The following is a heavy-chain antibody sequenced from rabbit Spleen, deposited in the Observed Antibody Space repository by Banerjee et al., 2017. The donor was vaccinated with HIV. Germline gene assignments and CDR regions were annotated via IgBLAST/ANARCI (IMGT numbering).Heavy chain of an antibody. CDR2: INAVTGKA. CDR1: GFSFSNKAV. Sequence: QEQLVESGGGLVKPEGTLKLSCTASGFSFSNKAVMCWVRQAPGKGLEWIACINAVTGKAVYASWAKGRFTISKTSSTTVTLQLNSLTAADTATYFCARDAGTSFSSYGMDLWGQGTLVTVS. J-gene: IGHJ6*01. V-gene: IGHV1S45*01. CDR3: ARDAGTSFSSYGMDL. D-gene: IGHD8-1*01.